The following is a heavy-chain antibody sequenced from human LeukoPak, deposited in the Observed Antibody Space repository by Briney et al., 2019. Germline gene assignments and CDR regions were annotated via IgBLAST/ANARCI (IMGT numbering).Heavy chain of an antibody. CDR1: GGSISSYY. Sequence: MASETLSLTRTVSGGSISSYYWSWIRQPPGKGLEWIGYIYYSGSTYYNPSLKSRVTISVDTSKNQFSLKLSSVTAADTAVYYCARRNYGSGSYSFDYWGQGTLVTVSS. CDR3: ARRNYGSGSYSFDY. V-gene: IGHV4-59*06. J-gene: IGHJ4*02. CDR2: IYYSGST. D-gene: IGHD3-10*01.